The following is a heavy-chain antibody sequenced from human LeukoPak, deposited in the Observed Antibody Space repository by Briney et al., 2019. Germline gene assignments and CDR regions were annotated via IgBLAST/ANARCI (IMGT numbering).Heavy chain of an antibody. Sequence: GSVKVSCKTSGYTFSGTGWYLSWLRQAPGQGLDCMGWIHPNNGDTAYAQKFEGRAAMTRDTSISTDYMELRRLRPDDTAVYVWARDGPAQMVDLDYWGQGTLVTVSS. CDR1: GYTFSGTGWY. CDR2: IHPNNGDT. J-gene: IGHJ4*02. V-gene: IGHV1-2*02. CDR3: ARDGPAQMVDLDY. D-gene: IGHD3-10*01.